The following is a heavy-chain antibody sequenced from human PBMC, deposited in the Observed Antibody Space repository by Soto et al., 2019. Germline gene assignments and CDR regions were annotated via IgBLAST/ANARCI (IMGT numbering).Heavy chain of an antibody. CDR2: VVVGSGLT. D-gene: IGHD6-6*01. CDR3: ATEGSIAARWSY. Sequence: GASVKVSCKASQFNLDTFRTSVVQWVRQARGQGLEWVGWVVVGSGLTIYAQKFQGRVTMTEDTSTDTAYMELSSLRSEDTAVYYCATEGSIAARWSYWGQGTLVTVSS. V-gene: IGHV1-58*01. J-gene: IGHJ4*02. CDR1: QFNLDTFRTSV.